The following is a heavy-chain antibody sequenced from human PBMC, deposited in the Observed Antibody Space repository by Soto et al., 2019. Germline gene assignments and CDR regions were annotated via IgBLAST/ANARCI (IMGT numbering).Heavy chain of an antibody. Sequence: EVQLLESGGGLVQPGGSLSLSCAASGFTFSSYAMSWVRQAPGSGLEWVSGISGSGAGRYYTDSVKGRFTISRDNSKNTLYLQMNSLRAEDTALYYCAKSLPVDYRSAFDSWGQGTRVTVSS. CDR3: AKSLPVDYRSAFDS. D-gene: IGHD4-4*01. J-gene: IGHJ4*02. V-gene: IGHV3-23*01. CDR1: GFTFSSYA. CDR2: ISGSGAGR.